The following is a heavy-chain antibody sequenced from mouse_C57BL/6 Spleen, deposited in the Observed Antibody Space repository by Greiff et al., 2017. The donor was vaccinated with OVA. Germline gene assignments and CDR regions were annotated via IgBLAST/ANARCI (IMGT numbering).Heavy chain of an antibody. CDR2: INYDGSST. V-gene: IGHV5-16*01. Sequence: EVQVVESEGGLVQPGSSMKLSCTASGFTFSDYYMAWVRQVPEKGLEWVANINYDGSSTYYLDSLKSRFIISRDNAKNILYLQMSSLKSEDTATYYCAREMLGSFAYWGQGTLVTVSA. CDR1: GFTFSDYY. CDR3: AREMLGSFAY. J-gene: IGHJ3*01. D-gene: IGHD4-1*01.